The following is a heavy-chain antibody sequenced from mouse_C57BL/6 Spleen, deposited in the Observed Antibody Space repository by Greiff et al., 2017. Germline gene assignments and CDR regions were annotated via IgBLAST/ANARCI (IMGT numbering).Heavy chain of an antibody. CDR3: ARGPRDGNYEGGAMDY. Sequence: ESGPSLVRPSQTLSLTCTVTGFSINSDCYWIWIRQFPGNKLEYIRYHFYCGITYYYPSLESRTYITRDTSKNQFSLKWSSVTTEDTATYYCARGPRDGNYEGGAMDYWGQGTSVTVSS. CDR1: GFSINSDCY. CDR2: HFYCGIT. V-gene: IGHV3-3*01. J-gene: IGHJ4*01. D-gene: IGHD2-1*01.